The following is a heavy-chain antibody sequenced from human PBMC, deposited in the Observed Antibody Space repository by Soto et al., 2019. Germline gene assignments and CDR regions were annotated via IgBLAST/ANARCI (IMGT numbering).Heavy chain of an antibody. D-gene: IGHD5-12*01. CDR1: GGSISSSSYY. V-gene: IGHV4-39*01. CDR2: IYYSGST. Sequence: KASETLSLTCTVSGGSISSSSYYWGWIRQPPGKGLEWIGSIYYSGSTYYNPSLKSRVTISVDTSKNQFSLKLSSVTAADTAVYYCARHLGEYSGYDYNYYYYMDVWGKGTTVTVSS. CDR3: ARHLGEYSGYDYNYYYYMDV. J-gene: IGHJ6*03.